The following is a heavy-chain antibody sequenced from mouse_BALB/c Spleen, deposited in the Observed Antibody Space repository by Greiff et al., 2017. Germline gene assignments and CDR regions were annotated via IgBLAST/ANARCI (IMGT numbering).Heavy chain of an antibody. J-gene: IGHJ3*01. Sequence: DMQLQESGPGLVKPSQSLSLTCSVTGYSITSGYYWNWIRQFPGNKLEWMGYISYDGSNNYNPSLKNRISINRDTSKNQFFLKLNSVTTEDTATYYCARDDWDVGFAYWGQGTLVTVSA. CDR2: ISYDGSN. V-gene: IGHV3-6*02. CDR3: ARDDWDVGFAY. CDR1: GYSITSGYY. D-gene: IGHD4-1*01.